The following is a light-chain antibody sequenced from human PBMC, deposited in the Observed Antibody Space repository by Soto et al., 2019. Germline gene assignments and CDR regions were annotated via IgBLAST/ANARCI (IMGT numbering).Light chain of an antibody. CDR1: QAISSY. V-gene: IGKV1-27*01. CDR3: HKYNHAPT. Sequence: DIQLTQSPSSLSASVGDRVTITCRASQAISSYLAWYQQKPGKVPELLIYATSTLQSGAPSRFSGSGSGTDFTLTISSLQPEDVATYYCHKYNHAPTFGGGTMVEIK. J-gene: IGKJ4*01. CDR2: ATS.